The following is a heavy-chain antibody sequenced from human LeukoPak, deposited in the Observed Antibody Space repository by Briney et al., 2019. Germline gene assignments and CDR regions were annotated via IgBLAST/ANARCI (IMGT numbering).Heavy chain of an antibody. D-gene: IGHD1-26*01. V-gene: IGHV1-69*02. CDR3: ARTSGSYSSDY. CDR1: GGTSSSYT. J-gene: IGHJ4*02. CDR2: IIPILGIA. Sequence: SVKVSCKASGGTSSSYTISWVRQAPGQGLEWMGRIIPILGIANYAQKFQGRVTITADKSTSTAYMELSSLRSEDTAVYYCARTSGSYSSDYWGQGTLVTVSS.